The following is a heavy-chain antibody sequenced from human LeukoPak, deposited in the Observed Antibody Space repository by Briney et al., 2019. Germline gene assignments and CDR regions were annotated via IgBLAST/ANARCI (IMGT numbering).Heavy chain of an antibody. Sequence: ASVKVSCKASGYTFTDYYMHWVRQAPGQGFEWMGWINPNDGDTNYAQKFQGRVTMTRDTSNSTAHMEVSRLRSDDTAVYYCARANFLYCSSSTCLFDYWGQGTLVTVSS. CDR3: ARANFLYCSSSTCLFDY. CDR2: INPNDGDT. J-gene: IGHJ4*02. D-gene: IGHD2-2*01. V-gene: IGHV1-2*02. CDR1: GYTFTDYY.